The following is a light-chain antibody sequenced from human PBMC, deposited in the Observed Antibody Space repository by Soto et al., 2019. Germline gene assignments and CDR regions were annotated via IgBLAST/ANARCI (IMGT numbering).Light chain of an antibody. CDR1: SSDVGSYNL. CDR3: CSYAGSSTLV. J-gene: IGLJ2*01. Sequence: ALTQPASVSGSPGQSITISCTGTSSDVGSYNLVSWYQQHPGKAPKLMIYEGSKRPSGVSYRFSGSKSGNTASLTISGLQAEDEADYYCCSYAGSSTLVFGGGTKVTVL. CDR2: EGS. V-gene: IGLV2-23*01.